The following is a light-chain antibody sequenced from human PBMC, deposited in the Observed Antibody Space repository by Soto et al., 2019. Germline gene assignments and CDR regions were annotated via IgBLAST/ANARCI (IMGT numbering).Light chain of an antibody. V-gene: IGLV2-14*01. Sequence: QSALTQPASVSGSPGQSITMSYTGTSSDVGGYKYVSWYQQHPGKVPKLMIYEVSNRPSGVSNRFSGSKSGNTASLTISGLQAEDEADYYCCSYAGRYIYVFGTGTKVTVL. J-gene: IGLJ1*01. CDR2: EVS. CDR1: SSDVGGYKY. CDR3: CSYAGRYIYV.